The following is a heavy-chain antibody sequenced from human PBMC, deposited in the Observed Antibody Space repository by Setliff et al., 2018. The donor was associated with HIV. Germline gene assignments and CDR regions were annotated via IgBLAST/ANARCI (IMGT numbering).Heavy chain of an antibody. Sequence: SETLSLTCTVSGGSISGGGYYWTWIRQYPGRGLEWIGYIYYSGTAYYKPSLRSRVTISVDTSMNQFSLNLNSVTAADTAVYYCVRAEYSSSSDWFAPWGQGALVTVSS. D-gene: IGHD6-6*01. J-gene: IGHJ5*02. CDR3: VRAEYSSSSDWFAP. V-gene: IGHV4-31*03. CDR2: IYYSGTA. CDR1: GGSISGGGYY.